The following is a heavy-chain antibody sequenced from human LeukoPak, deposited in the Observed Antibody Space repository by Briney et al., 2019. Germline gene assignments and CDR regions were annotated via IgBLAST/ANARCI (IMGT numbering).Heavy chain of an antibody. CDR3: ASLLYYDSSGYYGRDY. J-gene: IGHJ4*02. CDR1: GGSFSGYY. D-gene: IGHD3-22*01. CDR2: INHSGST. V-gene: IGHV4-34*01. Sequence: PSETLSLTCAVYGGSFSGYYWSWIRQPPGKGLEWIGGINHSGSTNYNPSLKSRVTISVDTSKNQFSLKLSSVTAADTAVYYCASLLYYDSSGYYGRDYWGQGTLVTVSS.